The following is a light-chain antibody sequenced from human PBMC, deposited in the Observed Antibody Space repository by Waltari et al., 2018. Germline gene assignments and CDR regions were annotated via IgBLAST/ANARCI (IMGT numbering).Light chain of an antibody. CDR1: QSVTHY. CDR2: HAS. CDR3: QQRGTWPPIT. V-gene: IGKV3-11*01. Sequence: EIVLTQSPVILSLSPGETATLSCRASQSVTHYLACYQQRTGQAPRLLIYHASNRATGIPARFSGSGSVTDFTLTINSLEPEDFAVYYCQQRGTWPPITFGQGTRLEIK. J-gene: IGKJ5*01.